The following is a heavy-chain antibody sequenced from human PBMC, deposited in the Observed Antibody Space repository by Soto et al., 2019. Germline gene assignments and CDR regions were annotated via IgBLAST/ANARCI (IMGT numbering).Heavy chain of an antibody. CDR3: AREGNFWSGYSPYGMDV. Sequence: GGSLRLSCAASGFTFSSYAMSWVRQAPGKGLEWVSAISGSGGSTSYADSVKGRFTISRDNAKNTLYLQMNSLRAEDTAVYYCAREGNFWSGYSPYGMDVWGQGTTVTVSS. J-gene: IGHJ6*02. D-gene: IGHD3-3*01. CDR1: GFTFSSYA. CDR2: ISGSGGST. V-gene: IGHV3-23*01.